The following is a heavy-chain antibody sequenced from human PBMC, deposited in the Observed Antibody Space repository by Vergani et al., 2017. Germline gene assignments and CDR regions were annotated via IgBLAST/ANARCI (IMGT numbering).Heavy chain of an antibody. Sequence: VQLVESGGGVVQPGRSLRLSCAASGFTFSSYAMSWVRQAPGKGLEWVSAISGSGGSTYYADSVKGRFTISRDNSKNTLYLQMNSLRAEDTAVYYCAKGQVLYSSGWYVDYWGQGTLVTVSS. J-gene: IGHJ4*02. CDR1: GFTFSSYA. D-gene: IGHD6-19*01. CDR3: AKGQVLYSSGWYVDY. CDR2: ISGSGGST. V-gene: IGHV3-23*04.